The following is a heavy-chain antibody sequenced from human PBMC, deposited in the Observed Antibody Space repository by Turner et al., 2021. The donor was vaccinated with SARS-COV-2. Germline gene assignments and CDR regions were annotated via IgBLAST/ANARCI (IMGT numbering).Heavy chain of an antibody. D-gene: IGHD3-3*01. CDR1: GGSISSDF. CDR3: ARELRFNWLDS. CDR2: IYYRGST. J-gene: IGHJ5*01. V-gene: IGHV4-59*01. Sequence: QVQLQESGPGLVKPSETPSLTCTVSGGSISSDFWSWIRQPPGKGLEWIGYIYYRGSTNYNPSLKSRVTMSVDTSKNQFSLKLRSVTAADTAVYYCARELRFNWLDSWGQGTLVTVSS.